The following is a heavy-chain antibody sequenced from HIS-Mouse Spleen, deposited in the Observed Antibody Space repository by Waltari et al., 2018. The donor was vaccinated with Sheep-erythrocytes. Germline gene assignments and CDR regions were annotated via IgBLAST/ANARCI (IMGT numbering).Heavy chain of an antibody. CDR3: ARVGNWNYDFDY. D-gene: IGHD1-7*01. Sequence: EVQLVESGGGLVKPGGSLRLSCAASGFTFSSYSRNWVRQAPGKGVEWVSAISSSSSYIYYADSVKGRFTISRDNAKNSLYLQMNSLRAEDTAVYYCARVGNWNYDFDYWGQGTLVTVSS. CDR1: GFTFSSYS. V-gene: IGHV3-21*01. CDR2: ISSSSSYI. J-gene: IGHJ4*02.